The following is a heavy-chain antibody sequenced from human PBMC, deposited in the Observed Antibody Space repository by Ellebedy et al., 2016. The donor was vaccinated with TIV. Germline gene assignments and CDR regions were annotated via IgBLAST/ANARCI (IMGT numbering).Heavy chain of an antibody. CDR1: GFTFGDYT. V-gene: IGHV3-49*03. D-gene: IGHD3-10*01. CDR3: ERGGGY. CDR2: IRSKGSGGTT. J-gene: IGHJ4*02. Sequence: GESLKISXTTSGFTFGDYTMSWFRQAPGKGLEWVSFIRSKGSGGTTEYAASVKGRFTISRDDSKSIAFLEMNGLKSEDTGVYYCERGGGYWGQGTLVTVSS.